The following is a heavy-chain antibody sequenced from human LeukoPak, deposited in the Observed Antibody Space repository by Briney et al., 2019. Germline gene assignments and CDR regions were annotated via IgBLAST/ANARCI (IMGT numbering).Heavy chain of an antibody. CDR2: IYYTGST. Sequence: SETLSLTCTVSGGSISSYYWSWIRQPPGKGLEWIGYIYYTGSTHYNPSLKSRVTISVGTSKNQFSLKLSSVTAADTAVYYCARNSCPSGTCYDNRGYFDYWGQGTLVTASS. D-gene: IGHD2-15*01. J-gene: IGHJ4*02. CDR1: GGSISSYY. V-gene: IGHV4-59*08. CDR3: ARNSCPSGTCYDNRGYFDY.